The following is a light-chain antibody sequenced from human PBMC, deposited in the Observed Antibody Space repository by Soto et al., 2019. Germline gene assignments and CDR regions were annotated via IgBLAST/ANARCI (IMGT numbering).Light chain of an antibody. J-gene: IGKJ3*01. Sequence: IQLTQSPSSLSASIGDRVTITCRASQGISNYLAWYQQKPGKAPKLLIYGAVTLQSGVPSRFSGSGSGTDFTLTISSLQPDDIATYYCQQLNNFPPFTFGPGTKVDLK. CDR3: QQLNNFPPFT. V-gene: IGKV1-9*01. CDR2: GAV. CDR1: QGISNY.